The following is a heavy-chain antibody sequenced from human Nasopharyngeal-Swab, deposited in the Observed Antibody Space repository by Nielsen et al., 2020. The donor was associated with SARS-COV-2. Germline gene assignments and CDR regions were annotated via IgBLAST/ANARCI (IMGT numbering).Heavy chain of an antibody. CDR2: IDWDDDK. CDR3: ARVPPVSYGFDY. J-gene: IGHJ4*02. D-gene: IGHD1-26*01. Sequence: SGPTLVNPTQPLTLTCTFSGFSLRPSGMCVSWSRQPPGKALEWLALIDWDDDKYYSTSLKTRLTISKDTSKNQVVLTMTNMDPVDTATYYCARVPPVSYGFDYWGQGTLVTVSS. CDR1: GFSLRPSGMC. V-gene: IGHV2-70*01.